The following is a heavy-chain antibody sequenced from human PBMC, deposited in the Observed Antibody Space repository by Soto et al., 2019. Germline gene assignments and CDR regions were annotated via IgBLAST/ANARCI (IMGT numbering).Heavy chain of an antibody. J-gene: IGHJ4*02. V-gene: IGHV3-30-3*01. CDR3: ARAGSSSDY. Sequence: PGGSLRLSCAASGFTFSSYAMHWVRQAPGKGLEWVAVISYDGSNKYYADSVKDRFTISRDNSKNTLYLQMNSLRAEDTAVYYCARAGSSSDYWGQGTLVTVSS. CDR1: GFTFSSYA. D-gene: IGHD6-6*01. CDR2: ISYDGSNK.